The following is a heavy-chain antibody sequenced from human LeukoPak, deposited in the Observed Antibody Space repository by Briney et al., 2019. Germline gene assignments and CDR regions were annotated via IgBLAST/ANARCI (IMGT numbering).Heavy chain of an antibody. J-gene: IGHJ3*02. V-gene: IGHV4-59*01. CDR3: ARHGGIEAFDI. CDR2: IYYSGST. D-gene: IGHD3-16*01. Sequence: SETLSLTCTVSGGSINSYYWSWIRQPPGKGLEWIGYIYYSGSTNYNPSLKSRVTISVDTSKNQFSLKLSSVTAADTAVYYCARHGGIEAFDIWGQGTMVTVSS. CDR1: GGSINSYY.